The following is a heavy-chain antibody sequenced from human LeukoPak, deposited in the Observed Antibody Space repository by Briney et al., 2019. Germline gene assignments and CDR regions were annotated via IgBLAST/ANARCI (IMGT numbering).Heavy chain of an antibody. CDR2: IYHSGST. V-gene: IGHV4-39*01. CDR3: AGSDYYYYMDV. CDR1: GGSLRIDSYY. D-gene: IGHD3-10*01. J-gene: IGHJ6*03. Sequence: SETLSLTCTVSGGSLRIDSYYGGGFDQPPGRGGGLIGSIYHSGSTYYNPSLKSRVTISVVTSKNQFSLKLSSVTAADTAVFYCAGSDYYYYMDVWGKGTTVTVSS.